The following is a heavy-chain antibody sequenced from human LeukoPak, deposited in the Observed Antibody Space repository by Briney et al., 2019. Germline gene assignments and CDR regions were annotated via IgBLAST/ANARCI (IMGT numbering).Heavy chain of an antibody. V-gene: IGHV4-4*07. D-gene: IGHD2-15*01. CDR1: GGPISSYY. CDR3: ARVSEWRYCSGGSCPNWFDP. Sequence: SETLSLTCTVSGGPISSYYWSWIRQPAGKGLEWIGRIYTSGSTNYNPSLKSRVTMSVDTSKNQFSLKLSSVTAADTAVYYCARVSEWRYCSGGSCPNWFDPWGQGTLVTVSS. J-gene: IGHJ5*02. CDR2: IYTSGST.